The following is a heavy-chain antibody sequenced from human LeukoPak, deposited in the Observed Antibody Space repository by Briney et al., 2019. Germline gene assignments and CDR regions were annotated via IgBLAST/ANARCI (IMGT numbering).Heavy chain of an antibody. V-gene: IGHV4-4*09. CDR1: GGSISNYY. D-gene: IGHD4/OR15-4a*01. Sequence: PSETLSLTCAVSGGSISNYYWSWIRQPPGKGLEWIGYIHTSGTSNQNPSLKSRVTISVDTSKNHYSLSLRSVTAADTAVYFCARLSAAVLLGAFDIWGQGTMVTVSS. CDR3: ARLSAAVLLGAFDI. CDR2: IHTSGTS. J-gene: IGHJ3*02.